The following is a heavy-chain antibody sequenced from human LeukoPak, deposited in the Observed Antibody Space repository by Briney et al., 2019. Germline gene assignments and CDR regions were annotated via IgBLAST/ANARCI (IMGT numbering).Heavy chain of an antibody. CDR2: IYYSGST. V-gene: IGHV4-39*01. D-gene: IGHD3-9*01. Sequence: PSETLSLTCTVSGGSISSSSYYWGWIRQPPGKGLEWIGSIYYSGSTYYNPSLKSRVTISVDKSKNQYYLKLSSVPAADTALDYCAGAVGAFDCLPPFDSWGQGALVTVSS. CDR1: GGSISSSSYY. CDR3: AGAVGAFDCLPPFDS. J-gene: IGHJ4*02.